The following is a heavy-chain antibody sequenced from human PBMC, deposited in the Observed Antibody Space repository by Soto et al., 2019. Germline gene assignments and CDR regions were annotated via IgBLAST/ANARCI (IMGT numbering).Heavy chain of an antibody. CDR1: GVSIRSYY. CDR3: AGDYPQGYFSYGMDV. CDR2: IHYSGTT. J-gene: IGHJ6*02. V-gene: IGHV4-59*01. Sequence: QVQLQESGPGLVKPSETLSLTCTVSGVSIRSYYWNWIRQPPGKGLEWIGYIHYSGTTDYNPSLKSRATLSVDTSKNQLSLELSSVTAADTAVYYCAGDYPQGYFSYGMDVWGLGTTVTVSS.